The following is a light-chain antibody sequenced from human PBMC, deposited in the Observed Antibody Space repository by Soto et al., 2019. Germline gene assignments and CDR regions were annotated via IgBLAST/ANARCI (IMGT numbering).Light chain of an antibody. V-gene: IGKV3-15*01. Sequence: EIVMTQSPATLSVSPGERATLSCRASQSITSNLAWYQQKPGQAPRLLIYAASTRATGVPARFSASGSGTEFTLTISSLQPDDFATYYCQQYKSFSLTFGGGTRVEVK. J-gene: IGKJ4*01. CDR2: AAS. CDR3: QQYKSFSLT. CDR1: QSITSN.